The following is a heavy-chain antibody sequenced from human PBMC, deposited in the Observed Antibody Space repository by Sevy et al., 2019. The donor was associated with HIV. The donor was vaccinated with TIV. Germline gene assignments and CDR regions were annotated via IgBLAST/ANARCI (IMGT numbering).Heavy chain of an antibody. Sequence: SETLSLTCTVSGGSVSSGGHYWGWVRQPPGKGLEWIGYIHYRGNTNYNPSLKSRVTISVDTSKEKFSLKLSSVTAADTAVYYCARARILGVGFNGVDVWGQGTTVTVSS. CDR3: ARARILGVGFNGVDV. D-gene: IGHD3-3*02. J-gene: IGHJ6*02. CDR1: GGSVSSGGHY. CDR2: IHYRGNT. V-gene: IGHV4-61*08.